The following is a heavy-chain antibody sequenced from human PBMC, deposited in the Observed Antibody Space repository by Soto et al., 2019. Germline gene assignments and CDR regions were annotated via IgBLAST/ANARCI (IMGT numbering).Heavy chain of an antibody. J-gene: IGHJ5*02. CDR1: GFTFSSYA. CDR3: AKGVKRTIFGVVIPRSQNWFDP. V-gene: IGHV3-23*01. D-gene: IGHD3-3*01. Sequence: PGGSLRLSCAASGFTFSSYAMSWVRQAPGKGLEWVSAISGSGGSTYYADSVKGRFTISRDNSKNTLYLQMNSLRAEDTAVYYCAKGVKRTIFGVVIPRSQNWFDPWGQGTLVTISS. CDR2: ISGSGGST.